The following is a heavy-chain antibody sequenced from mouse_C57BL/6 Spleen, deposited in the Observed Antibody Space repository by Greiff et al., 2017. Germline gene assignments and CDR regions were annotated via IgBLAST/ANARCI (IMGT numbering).Heavy chain of an antibody. Sequence: DVKLPESGPGLVKPSQSLSLPCSVTGYSITSGYYWKWIRQFPGNKLEWMDYISYDGSNNYTPSLKNRISITRDTSKSQLIVKLNSVTTEDTATYYCARGAYQYDFDDWRQGTTLAVSA. V-gene: IGHV3-6*01. CDR1: GYSITSGYY. D-gene: IGHD2-10*01. J-gene: IGHJ2*01. CDR2: ISYDGSN. CDR3: ARGAYQYDFDD.